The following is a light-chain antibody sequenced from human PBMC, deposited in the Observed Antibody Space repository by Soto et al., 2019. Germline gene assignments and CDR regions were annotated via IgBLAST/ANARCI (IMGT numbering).Light chain of an antibody. CDR3: MQSMQLPLYA. J-gene: IGKJ2*01. Sequence: DVVLAQTPLSLSVTPGQPASISCKSSQSPLHSDGKTYLYWYLQKPGQPPQLLIYEVFNRFSGVPDRFSGSGSVTDFTLTISRVEAEDVGLDYCMQSMQLPLYAFGQGTKLEIK. CDR2: EVF. V-gene: IGKV2D-29*01. CDR1: QSPLHSDGKTY.